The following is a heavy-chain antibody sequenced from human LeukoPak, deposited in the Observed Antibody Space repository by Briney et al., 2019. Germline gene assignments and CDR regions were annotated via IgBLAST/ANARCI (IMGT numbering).Heavy chain of an antibody. Sequence: PSETLSLTCTFSGGSISSGGYYWSWIRQHPGKGLEWIGYIYYSGSTYYNPSLKSRVTISVDTSKNQFSLKLSSVTAADTAVYYCASTTIGYCSSTSCHDAFDIWGQGTMVTVSS. CDR2: IYYSGST. V-gene: IGHV4-31*03. J-gene: IGHJ3*02. CDR1: GGSISSGGYY. D-gene: IGHD2-2*01. CDR3: ASTTIGYCSSTSCHDAFDI.